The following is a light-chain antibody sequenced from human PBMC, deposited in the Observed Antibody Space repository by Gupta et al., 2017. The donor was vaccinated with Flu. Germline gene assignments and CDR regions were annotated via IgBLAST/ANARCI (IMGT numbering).Light chain of an antibody. CDR2: DVS. CDR3: QQYDDSPFS. Sequence: EIVLTQSPGTLSVSPGETATLSCRASQSVSSGYLAGHQQKPGQAPRLLIYDVSRRATGIPGRFSGSGSGTDFTLTISRLEPEDFAVYFCQQYDDSPFSFGPGTKVDFK. V-gene: IGKV3-20*01. J-gene: IGKJ3*01. CDR1: QSVSSGY.